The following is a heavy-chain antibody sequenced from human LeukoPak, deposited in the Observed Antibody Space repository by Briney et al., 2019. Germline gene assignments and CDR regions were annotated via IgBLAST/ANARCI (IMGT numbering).Heavy chain of an antibody. D-gene: IGHD3-3*01. CDR3: ARHWPNYDFWSGPLDY. CDR2: IYYSGST. Sequence: SETLSLTCTVSGGSISSYYWSWIRQPPGKGLEWIGYIYYSGSTNYNPSFKSRVTISVDTSKNQFSLKLSSVTAADTAVYYCARHWPNYDFWSGPLDYWGQGTLVTVSS. V-gene: IGHV4-59*08. J-gene: IGHJ4*02. CDR1: GGSISSYY.